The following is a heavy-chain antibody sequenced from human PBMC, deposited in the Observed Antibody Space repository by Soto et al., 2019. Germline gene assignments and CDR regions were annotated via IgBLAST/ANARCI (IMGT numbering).Heavy chain of an antibody. CDR3: ARGRGVVTPAGTPDAFDV. Sequence: ASVKVSCKASGYIFNKYGFNWVRQAPGQGLEWMGRINAFNGYTNFAQKFQGRVTLTTDTSTNTAYMELSSLRSDDTAIYYCARGRGVVTPAGTPDAFDVWGQGTMVTVSS. V-gene: IGHV1-18*01. D-gene: IGHD2-21*02. CDR2: INAFNGYT. J-gene: IGHJ3*01. CDR1: GYIFNKYG.